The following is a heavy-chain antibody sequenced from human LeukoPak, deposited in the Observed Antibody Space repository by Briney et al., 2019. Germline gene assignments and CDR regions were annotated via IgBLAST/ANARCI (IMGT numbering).Heavy chain of an antibody. CDR1: GFNFRAYT. Sequence: GGSLRLSCAGYGFNFRAYTMNWVRQAPGQGLQWVSGIYGSGEGQIFYADSVRGRFTISRDDSRNLVFLHMDSLRVEDTALYYCAKDVKSDGVWDVDHWGRGTLVTVSS. J-gene: IGHJ4*02. D-gene: IGHD4-17*01. V-gene: IGHV3-23*01. CDR2: IYGSGEGQI. CDR3: AKDVKSDGVWDVDH.